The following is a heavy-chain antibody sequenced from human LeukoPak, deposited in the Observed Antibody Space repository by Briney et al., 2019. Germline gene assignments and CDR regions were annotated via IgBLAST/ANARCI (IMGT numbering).Heavy chain of an antibody. CDR2: ISYDGSNK. V-gene: IGHV3-30-3*01. D-gene: IGHD3-22*01. CDR3: AREGGFVGYYDSSGYYYKGYFQH. Sequence: GGSLRLSRAASGFTFSSYAMHWVRQAPGKGLEWVAVISYDGSNKYYADSVKGRFTISRDNSKNTLYLQMNSLRAEDTAVYYCAREGGFVGYYDSSGYYYKGYFQHWGQGTLVTVSS. J-gene: IGHJ1*01. CDR1: GFTFSSYA.